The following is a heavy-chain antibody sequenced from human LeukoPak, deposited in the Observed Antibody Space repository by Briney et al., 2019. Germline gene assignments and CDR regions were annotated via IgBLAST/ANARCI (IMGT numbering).Heavy chain of an antibody. CDR2: IYYSGST. J-gene: IGHJ4*02. V-gene: IGHV4-30-4*01. Sequence: SETLSLTCTVSGGSISSGDYYWSWIRQPPGKGLEWIGYIYYSGSTYYNPSLKSRVTISVDTSKNQFSLKLSSVTAADTAVYYYARDNAELGIDYWGQGTLVTVSS. CDR3: ARDNAELGIDY. D-gene: IGHD7-27*01. CDR1: GGSISSGDYY.